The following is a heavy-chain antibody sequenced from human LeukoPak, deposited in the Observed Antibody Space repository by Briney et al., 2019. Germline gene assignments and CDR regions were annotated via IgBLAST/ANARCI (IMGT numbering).Heavy chain of an antibody. CDR3: ARGHSSVVTAIPYYFDF. CDR2: IYHSGST. CDR1: GGSFSGYY. V-gene: IGHV4-34*01. D-gene: IGHD2-21*02. J-gene: IGHJ4*02. Sequence: SETLSLTCAVYGGSFSGYYWSWIRQPPGKGLEWIGEIYHSGSTDYNPSLKSRVTISVDTSKNQFSLKLSSVTAADMAVYYCARGHSSVVTAIPYYFDFWGQGTLVTVSS.